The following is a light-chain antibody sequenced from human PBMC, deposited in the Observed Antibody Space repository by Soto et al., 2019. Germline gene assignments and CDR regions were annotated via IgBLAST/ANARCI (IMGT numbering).Light chain of an antibody. J-gene: IGKJ1*01. Sequence: ELVMTQSPATLSVSPGARATLSCRASQSVSSNLAWYQQKPGQAPRLLIYGAPTRSTGIPARFSGSGSGTEFTLTISSLQSEDFAVYDCQQYNNWPPWTFGQGTKVESK. CDR1: QSVSSN. CDR2: GAP. V-gene: IGKV3-15*01. CDR3: QQYNNWPPWT.